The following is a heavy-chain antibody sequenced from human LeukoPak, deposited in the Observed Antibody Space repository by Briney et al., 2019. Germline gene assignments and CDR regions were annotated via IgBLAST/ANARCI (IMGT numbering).Heavy chain of an antibody. Sequence: TLSPTSSVSGSAITGDYSTWTRQPPGKGLEWIGYIDSSGNILSNPFLKSRVTLSLDTFNNHLPLSLPSVTPADTAVYLCARSGVETSFFDFWGQAIQVIVCS. J-gene: IGHJ4*02. CDR3: ARSGVETSFFDF. D-gene: IGHD2-21*02. CDR2: IDSSGNI. V-gene: IGHV4-59*12. CDR1: GSAITGDY.